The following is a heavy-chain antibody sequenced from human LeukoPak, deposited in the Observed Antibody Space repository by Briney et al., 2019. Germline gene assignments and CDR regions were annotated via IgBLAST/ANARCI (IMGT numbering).Heavy chain of an antibody. J-gene: IGHJ4*02. D-gene: IGHD3-10*01. CDR3: ARELPDTYGSHFDS. V-gene: IGHV1-46*01. Sequence: ASVKVSCKASGYTFTKYYMHWVRQAPEQGLEWLGIIIPSDGSTTYAQRFQGRVTVTRDTSTSTVYMELNNLRSEDTAVYYCARELPDTYGSHFDSWGQGTPVTVSS. CDR1: GYTFTKYY. CDR2: IIPSDGST.